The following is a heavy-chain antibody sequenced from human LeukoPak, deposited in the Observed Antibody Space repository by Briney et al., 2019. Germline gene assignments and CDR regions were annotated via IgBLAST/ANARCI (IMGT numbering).Heavy chain of an antibody. CDR1: GDSISNYY. J-gene: IGHJ4*02. CDR2: IYSIGTT. V-gene: IGHV4-59*01. Sequence: SETLSLTCTVFGDSISNYYWGWLRQPPGKGLEWIGYIYSIGTTNYNPSLRRRVSISVDTAKNQFSLNLNSVTAADTAVYYCARDYSVGGGSGYDYWGQGTLVTVSS. D-gene: IGHD1-26*01. CDR3: ARDYSVGGGSGYDY.